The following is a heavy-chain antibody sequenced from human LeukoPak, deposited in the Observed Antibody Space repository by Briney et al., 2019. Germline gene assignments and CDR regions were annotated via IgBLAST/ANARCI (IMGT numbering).Heavy chain of an antibody. D-gene: IGHD4-17*01. CDR1: GFTFSSYS. V-gene: IGHV3-21*01. Sequence: GESLSLSCAASGFTFSSYSMNWVRQAPGKGLEWVSSISSSSSYIYYADSMKGRFTISRDNAKNSLYLQMNSLRAEDTAVYYCARDYGDGVFDYWGQGTLVTVSS. CDR2: ISSSSSYI. J-gene: IGHJ4*02. CDR3: ARDYGDGVFDY.